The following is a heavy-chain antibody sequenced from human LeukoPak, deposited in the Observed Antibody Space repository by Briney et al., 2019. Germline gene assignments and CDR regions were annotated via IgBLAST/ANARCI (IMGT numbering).Heavy chain of an antibody. CDR2: ISTSSIYI. CDR3: ARSQGAIPDSVPLDV. D-gene: IGHD5/OR15-5a*01. Sequence: GGSLRLSCAVSGFIFSSYSMNWVRQAPGKGLEWVSSISTSSIYIYYADSVKGRFTISRDNAKNSLYLQMNSLRAEDTAVYYCARSQGAIPDSVPLDVWGQGTMVTVSS. J-gene: IGHJ3*01. CDR1: GFIFSSYS. V-gene: IGHV3-21*01.